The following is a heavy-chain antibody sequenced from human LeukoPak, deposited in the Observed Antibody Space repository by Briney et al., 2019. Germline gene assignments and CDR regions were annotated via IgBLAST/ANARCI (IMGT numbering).Heavy chain of an antibody. CDR1: GGTFSSYA. V-gene: IGHV1-69*01. J-gene: IGHJ5*02. D-gene: IGHD3-10*01. CDR3: ASGRPGGELSKIFGWFDP. CDR2: IIPIFGTA. Sequence: SVKVSCKASGGTFSSYAISWVRQAPGQGLEWMGGIIPIFGTANYAQKFQGRVTITADESTSTAYMELSSLRSEDTAVYYCASGRPGGELSKIFGWFDPWGQGTLVTVSS.